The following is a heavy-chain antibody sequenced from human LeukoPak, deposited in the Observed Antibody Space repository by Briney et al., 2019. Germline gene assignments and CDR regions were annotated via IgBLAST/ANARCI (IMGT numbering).Heavy chain of an antibody. V-gene: IGHV3-21*01. Sequence: PGGSLRLSCAASGFTFSSYSMNWVRQAPGKGLEWVSSISSSSSYIYYADSVKGRFTISRDNAKNSLYLQMNSLRAEDTAVYYCARDPKYYYGSGSYYTTDYWGQGTRVTVSS. CDR2: ISSSSSYI. J-gene: IGHJ4*02. CDR1: GFTFSSYS. CDR3: ARDPKYYYGSGSYYTTDY. D-gene: IGHD3-10*01.